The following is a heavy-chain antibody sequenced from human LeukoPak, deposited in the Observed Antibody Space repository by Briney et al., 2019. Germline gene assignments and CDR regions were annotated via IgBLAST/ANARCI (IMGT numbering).Heavy chain of an antibody. Sequence: PGGSLKLSCAACGFIFSSYAMHWVRQAPGKGLEWVAVISYDGSNKYYADSVKVRFTISRDNSKKTLYLQMNSLRAEDTAVYYCARGRSGSYLNFFDYWGQGTLVTVSS. V-gene: IGHV3-30-3*01. CDR1: GFIFSSYA. CDR2: ISYDGSNK. D-gene: IGHD1-26*01. J-gene: IGHJ4*02. CDR3: ARGRSGSYLNFFDY.